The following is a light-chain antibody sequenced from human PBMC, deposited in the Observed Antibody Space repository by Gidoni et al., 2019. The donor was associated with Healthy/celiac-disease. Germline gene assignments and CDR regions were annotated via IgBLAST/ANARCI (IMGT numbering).Light chain of an antibody. CDR2: GAS. CDR1: QSVSSN. CDR3: QQYNNWWT. J-gene: IGKJ1*01. V-gene: IGKV3-15*01. Sequence: IVMPQSPATLSVSPGERATLSCRASQSVSSNLAWYQQKPGQAPRLLIYGASTRATGIPARFSGSGSGKEFTLTISSLQSEDFAVYYCQQYNNWWTFGQGTKVEIK.